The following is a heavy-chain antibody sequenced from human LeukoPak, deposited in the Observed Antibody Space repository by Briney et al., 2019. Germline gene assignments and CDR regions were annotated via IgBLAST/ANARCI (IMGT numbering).Heavy chain of an antibody. Sequence: GGSLRLSCAASGFTFNNYCMTWVRQAPGKGLEWVTSIKHDGSETFYVDSVKGRFTISRDNSKNTLYLQMHSLRAEDAAVYYCAKESLRVVPSATFDYWGQGTLVTVSS. J-gene: IGHJ4*02. CDR3: AKESLRVVPSATFDY. V-gene: IGHV3-7*03. D-gene: IGHD2-2*01. CDR2: IKHDGSET. CDR1: GFTFNNYC.